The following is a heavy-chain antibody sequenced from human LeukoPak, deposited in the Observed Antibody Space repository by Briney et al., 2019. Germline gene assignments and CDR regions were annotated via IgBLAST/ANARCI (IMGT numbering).Heavy chain of an antibody. D-gene: IGHD3-3*01. CDR2: VNLDGSDK. J-gene: IGHJ5*02. CDR1: GFSFTNHW. V-gene: IGHV3-7*01. CDR3: ARGERTIFGSTNWFDP. Sequence: GGSLRLSCEGSGFSFTNHWMTWVRQGPRKGLEWVAQVNLDGSDKYYVDSVKGRFTISRDNAKNLVYLQMKSLRVEDTAVYYCARGERTIFGSTNWFDPWGQGTLVTVSS.